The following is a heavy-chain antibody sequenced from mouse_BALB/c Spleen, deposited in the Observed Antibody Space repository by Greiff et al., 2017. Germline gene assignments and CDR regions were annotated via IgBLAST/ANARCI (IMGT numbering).Heavy chain of an antibody. CDR3: ARGRDYYYGSSYGGYYFDY. V-gene: IGHV5-6-5*01. J-gene: IGHJ2*01. Sequence: DVHLVESGGGLVKPGGSLKLSCAASGFTFSSYAMSWVRQTPEKRLEWVASISSGGSTYYPDSVKGRFTISRDNARNILYLQMSSLRSEDTAMYYCARGRDYYYGSSYGGYYFDYWGQGTTLTVSS. D-gene: IGHD1-1*01. CDR2: ISSGGST. CDR1: GFTFSSYA.